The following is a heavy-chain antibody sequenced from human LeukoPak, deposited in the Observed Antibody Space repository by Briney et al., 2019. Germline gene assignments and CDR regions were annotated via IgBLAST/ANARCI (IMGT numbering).Heavy chain of an antibody. CDR3: ARSLRYCTNGVCP. CDR1: GFTFSSYS. J-gene: IGHJ5*02. CDR2: ISSSSSYI. Sequence: GGSLRLSCAASGFTFSSYSMNWVRQAPGKGLEWVSSISSSSSYIYYADSVKGRFTISRDNAKNSLYLQMNSLRAEDTAVYYCARSLRYCTNGVCPWGQGTLVTVSS. D-gene: IGHD2-8*01. V-gene: IGHV3-21*01.